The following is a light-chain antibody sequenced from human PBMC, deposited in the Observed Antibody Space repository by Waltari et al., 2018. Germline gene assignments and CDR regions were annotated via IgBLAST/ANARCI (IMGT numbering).Light chain of an antibody. CDR1: QDISNY. J-gene: IGKJ4*01. CDR2: DAS. CDR3: LQYYRYPLT. V-gene: IGKV1-17*03. Sequence: DIQMTQSPSAMSASVGDTVTLTCRASQDISNYLAWFQQKPAKVPKRLIYDASSLQSGVPSRFSGSGSGAEFTLTISSLQPEDFASYYCLQYYRYPLTFGGGTKVEIK.